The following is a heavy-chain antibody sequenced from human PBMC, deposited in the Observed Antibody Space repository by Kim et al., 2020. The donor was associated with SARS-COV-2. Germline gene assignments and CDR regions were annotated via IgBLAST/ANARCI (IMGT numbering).Heavy chain of an antibody. J-gene: IGHJ6*02. CDR3: AEELRGSSLGLDV. CDR1: GFTFSSYG. CDR2: ISYDGSNK. V-gene: IGHV3-30*18. D-gene: IGHD4-17*01. Sequence: GGSLRLSCAASGFTFSSYGMHWVRQAPGKGLEWVAVISYDGSNKYYADSVKGRFTISRDNSKNTLYLQMNSLRAEDTAVYYCAEELRGSSLGLDVWGQGTTVTVSS.